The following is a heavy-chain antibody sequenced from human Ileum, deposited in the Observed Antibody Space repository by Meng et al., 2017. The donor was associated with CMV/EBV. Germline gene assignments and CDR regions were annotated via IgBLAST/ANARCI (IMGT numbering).Heavy chain of an antibody. D-gene: IGHD6-13*01. CDR2: ISYDGGSK. CDR1: GFTVSGYA. J-gene: IGHJ5*02. V-gene: IGHV3-30*04. CDR3: ARDSIAAAGGFDP. Sequence: CAASGFTVSGYAMHWVRQAPGKGLEWVAVISYDGGSKCCADSVKGRFTISRDNSKNTLYLQMNSLRAGDTAVYYCARDSIAAAGGFDPWGQGTLVTVSS.